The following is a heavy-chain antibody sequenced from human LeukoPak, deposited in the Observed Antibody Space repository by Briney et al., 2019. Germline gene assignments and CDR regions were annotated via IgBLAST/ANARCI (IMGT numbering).Heavy chain of an antibody. V-gene: IGHV4-38-2*02. CDR3: ATLPVVAKTDY. D-gene: IGHD2-21*01. Sequence: SETLSLTCTVSGYSISIGYYWGWSRQPPGKGLEWIGSIYHSGSTYYNPSLKGRVTISVDTSKNQFSLKLSSVTAADTAVYYCATLPVVAKTDYWGQGTLVTVSS. CDR1: GYSISIGYY. J-gene: IGHJ4*02. CDR2: IYHSGST.